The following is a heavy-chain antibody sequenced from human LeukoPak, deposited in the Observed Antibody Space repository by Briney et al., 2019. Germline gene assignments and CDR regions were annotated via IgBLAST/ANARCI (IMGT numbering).Heavy chain of an antibody. CDR2: IYYSGST. CDR1: GGSISSYY. Sequence: PSETLSLTCTVSGGSISSYYWSWIRQPPGKGLEWIGYIYYSGSTNYNPSLKSPVTMSVDTSQNQFSLKLSSVTAADTAVYYCARHVKNIAGEWYFDLWGRGTLVTVSS. D-gene: IGHD1-26*01. V-gene: IGHV4-59*08. CDR3: ARHVKNIAGEWYFDL. J-gene: IGHJ2*01.